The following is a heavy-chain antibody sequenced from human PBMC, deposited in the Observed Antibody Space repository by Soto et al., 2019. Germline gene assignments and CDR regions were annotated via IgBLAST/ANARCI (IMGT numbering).Heavy chain of an antibody. CDR2: FDAGNGET. J-gene: IGHJ2*01. Sequence: ASVKVSCKASGYTFSSYAMHWVRQAPGKGPEWMGWFDAGNGETNYAQKFQGRVTMTEDTSTNTAYMELSSLRSEDTAVYYCATAVGPIAVDWYFDLWGRGTLVTVSS. V-gene: IGHV1-3*01. D-gene: IGHD6-19*01. CDR1: GYTFSSYA. CDR3: ATAVGPIAVDWYFDL.